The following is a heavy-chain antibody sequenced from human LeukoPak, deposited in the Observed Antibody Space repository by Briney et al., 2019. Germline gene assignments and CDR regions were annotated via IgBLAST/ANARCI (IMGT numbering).Heavy chain of an antibody. D-gene: IGHD6-13*01. CDR2: IIPILGIA. V-gene: IGHV1-69*04. Sequence: SVKVSCKASGGTFSSYAISWVRQAPGQGLEWMGRIIPILGIANYAQKFQGRVTITADKSTSTAYMELSSLRSEDTAVYYCARGKRLRQQLYWFDPWGQGTLVTVSS. CDR3: ARGKRLRQQLYWFDP. J-gene: IGHJ5*02. CDR1: GGTFSSYA.